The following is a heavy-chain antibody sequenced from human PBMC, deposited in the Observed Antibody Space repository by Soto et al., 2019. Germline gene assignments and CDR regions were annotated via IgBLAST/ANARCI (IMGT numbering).Heavy chain of an antibody. J-gene: IGHJ4*02. V-gene: IGHV1-69*13. CDR2: IIPIFGTA. D-gene: IGHD6-13*01. CDR1: GGTFSSYA. CDR3: ARFQTVAAAAPLDY. Sequence: ASVKVSCKASGGTFSSYAISWVRQAPGQGLESMGGIIPIFGTANYAQKFQGRVTITADESTSTAYMELSSLRSEDTAVYYCARFQTVAAAAPLDYWGQGTLVTVFS.